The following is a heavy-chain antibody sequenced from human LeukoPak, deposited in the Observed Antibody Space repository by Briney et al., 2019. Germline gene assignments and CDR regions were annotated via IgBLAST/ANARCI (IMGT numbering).Heavy chain of an antibody. D-gene: IGHD2-21*02. CDR2: IYYSGST. CDR3: ARESDWDAFDI. CDR1: GGSISSYY. Sequence: PSETLSLTCTVSGGSISSYYWSWIRQPPGKGLEWIGYIYYSGSTNYNPSLKSRVTISVDTSKNQFSLKLSSVTAADTAEYYCARESDWDAFDIWGQGTMVTVSS. J-gene: IGHJ3*02. V-gene: IGHV4-59*01.